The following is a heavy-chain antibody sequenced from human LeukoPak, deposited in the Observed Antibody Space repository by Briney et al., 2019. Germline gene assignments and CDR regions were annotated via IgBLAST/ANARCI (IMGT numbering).Heavy chain of an antibody. Sequence: GGSPRLSSAASGFTLCIYAMSCLSHDPRERLEWVSAINGSGGSKSYADSVKGRFTISGDNYKHTLYLQMNSLRADDTAVYYCAKAREGWGSFSKFDYWGQGTLLTVSS. D-gene: IGHD3-16*01. CDR2: INGSGGSK. V-gene: IGHV3-23*01. CDR1: GFTLCIYA. J-gene: IGHJ4*02. CDR3: AKAREGWGSFSKFDY.